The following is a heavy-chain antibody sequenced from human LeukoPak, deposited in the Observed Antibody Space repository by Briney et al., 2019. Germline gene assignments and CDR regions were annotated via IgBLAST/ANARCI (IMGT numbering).Heavy chain of an antibody. CDR2: INPTGGST. CDR3: ARDNSVGDNAWWFDP. D-gene: IGHD1-26*01. Sequence: ASVTVSFKSSGYTFTSYYMHWVRQAPAQGLEWVGLINPTGGSTGYAQKFQGRVTMTRDMSTSTDYMELSSLRSEDTAIYYCARDNSVGDNAWWFDPWGQGTLVTVSS. V-gene: IGHV1-46*01. J-gene: IGHJ5*02. CDR1: GYTFTSYY.